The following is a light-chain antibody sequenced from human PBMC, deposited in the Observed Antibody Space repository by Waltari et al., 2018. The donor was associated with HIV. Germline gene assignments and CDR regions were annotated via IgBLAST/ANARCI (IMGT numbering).Light chain of an antibody. CDR1: TSNIGADYD. CDR3: QSHDDFVGSRE. J-gene: IGLJ2*01. Sequence: QSALTQPPSVSGAPGQTVTISCTGTTSNIGADYDVHWYQQFPGGAPSLLISAGNHRPSGVPHRFSASKAGNSASLTITGLQADDEAEYYCQSHDDFVGSREFGGG. CDR2: AGN. V-gene: IGLV1-40*01.